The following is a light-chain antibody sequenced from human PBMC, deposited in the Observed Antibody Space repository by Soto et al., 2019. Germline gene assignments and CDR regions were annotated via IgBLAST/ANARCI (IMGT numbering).Light chain of an antibody. J-gene: IGKJ2*01. CDR1: QSLLHTDGNTY. Sequence: DVVMTQSPLSLPVTLGQPASISCRSSQSLLHTDGNTYLNWFQQRPGQSPRRVIYKVSNRDSGVPDRFSGSGSGTDFTLKISRVEAEDIGVYYCMQGTHWPPYTFGQGTKLEI. CDR3: MQGTHWPPYT. CDR2: KVS. V-gene: IGKV2-30*02.